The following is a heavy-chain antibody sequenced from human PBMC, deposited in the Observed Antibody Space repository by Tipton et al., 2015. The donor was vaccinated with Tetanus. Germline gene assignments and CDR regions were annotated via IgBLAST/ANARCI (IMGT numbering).Heavy chain of an antibody. Sequence: TLSLTCAVYGGSFSDYVWSWIRQPPEKGLEWIGEINHSGSTNYNLSLKSRVTISVDTSENQFSLTLSSVTAADTAVYYCARVGRHQQFTYYHFYYGLVVWGQGTTVTVSS. D-gene: IGHD3-16*01. V-gene: IGHV4-34*01. CDR1: GGSFSDYV. CDR3: ARVGRHQQFTYYHFYYGLVV. J-gene: IGHJ6*02. CDR2: INHSGST.